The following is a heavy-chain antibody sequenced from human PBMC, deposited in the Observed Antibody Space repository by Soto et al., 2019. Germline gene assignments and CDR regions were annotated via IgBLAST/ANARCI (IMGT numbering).Heavy chain of an antibody. CDR2: IDSYSNFI. CDR3: ARDVLGIVGASSIYYHDGMDV. Sequence: GGSLRLSCAASGFTFSRYSMNWVRQAPGKGLEWVSSIDSYSNFIYYADSVKGRFIISRDNARNSLFLQMSSLRAEDTAVYYCARDVLGIVGASSIYYHDGMDVWGRGTTVTVS. CDR1: GFTFSRYS. J-gene: IGHJ6*01. V-gene: IGHV3-21*01. D-gene: IGHD1-26*01.